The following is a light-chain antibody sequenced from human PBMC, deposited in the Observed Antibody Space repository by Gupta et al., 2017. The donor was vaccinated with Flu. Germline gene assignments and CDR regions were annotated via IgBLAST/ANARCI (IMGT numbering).Light chain of an antibody. V-gene: IGKV1-39*01. CDR2: AAS. CDR1: QNIDYY. J-gene: IGKJ3*01. Sequence: EDTVTITCRASQNIDYYLSWYQQKTGKAPELLIYAASRLESGDPSQFSGSRSGTEFTLTISSLQPEDSATYYCQQGYSFPRTFGPGTKVDVK. CDR3: QQGYSFPRT.